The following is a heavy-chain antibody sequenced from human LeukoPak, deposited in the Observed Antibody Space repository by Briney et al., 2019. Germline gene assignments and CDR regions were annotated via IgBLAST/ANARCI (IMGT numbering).Heavy chain of an antibody. D-gene: IGHD4-17*01. Sequence: GASVKVSCKASGYTFTSYAMHWVRQAPGQRLEWMGWINAGNGNTKYSQKFQGRVTITRDTSASTAYMELSSLRSEDTAVYYCARGGDYSTPFDYWGQGTLVTVSS. CDR1: GYTFTSYA. CDR3: ARGGDYSTPFDY. CDR2: INAGNGNT. J-gene: IGHJ4*02. V-gene: IGHV1-3*01.